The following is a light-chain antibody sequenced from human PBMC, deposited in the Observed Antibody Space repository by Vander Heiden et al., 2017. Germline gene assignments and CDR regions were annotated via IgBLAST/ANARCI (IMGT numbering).Light chain of an antibody. J-gene: IGKJ4*01. CDR1: QCLLYSSNNRNY. V-gene: IGKV4-1*01. CDR3: QQYFSTPLT. CDR2: WAS. Sequence: IVMTQSPESLAVSLGERATINCKSSQCLLYSSNNRNYLAWYQQKPGQPPTLLIYWASARESGVPDRFSGSGSGTDFTLTISSLQAEDVAVYYCQQYFSTPLTFGGGTKVEIK.